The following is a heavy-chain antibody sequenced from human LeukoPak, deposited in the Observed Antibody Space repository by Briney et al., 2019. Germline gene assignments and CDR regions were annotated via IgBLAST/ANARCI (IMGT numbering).Heavy chain of an antibody. CDR2: ISYSGST. D-gene: IGHD1-26*01. Sequence: PSETLSLTCTVSGGSISSSNYFWGWIRQPPGKGLEWIGSISYSGSTYYNPSLKSRVTISVDTSKNQFSLKLSSVTAADTAVYYCARDGNSGSYYGRSYASPYYFDYWGQGTLVTVSS. V-gene: IGHV4-39*07. CDR1: GGSISSSNYF. CDR3: ARDGNSGSYYGRSYASPYYFDY. J-gene: IGHJ4*02.